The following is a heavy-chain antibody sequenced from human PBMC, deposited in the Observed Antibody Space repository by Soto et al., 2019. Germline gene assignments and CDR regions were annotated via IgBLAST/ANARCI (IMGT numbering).Heavy chain of an antibody. D-gene: IGHD2-2*01. J-gene: IGHJ5*02. V-gene: IGHV1-8*02. Sequence: QEQLVQSAAEVKKPGASVKVSCMTSGYTFNDYEINWVRQATGQGLEWIGWMNPNSGETGYAQRFQGRVTMTTSSSLSTAYLELSSLTSDDTAVYYCAGIAMPARPRWYNWFDPWGQGTLVTVSS. CDR1: GYTFNDYE. CDR3: AGIAMPARPRWYNWFDP. CDR2: MNPNSGET.